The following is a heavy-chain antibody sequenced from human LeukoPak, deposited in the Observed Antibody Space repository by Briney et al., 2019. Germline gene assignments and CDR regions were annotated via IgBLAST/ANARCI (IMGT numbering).Heavy chain of an antibody. CDR1: GYSFTSYW. CDR3: ARAHTGTSMPDY. J-gene: IGHJ4*02. CDR2: IYPGESDT. Sequence: KAGESLKISCKGSGYSFTSYWIGWGRQMPGKGRDWMGIIYPGESDTRYSPSLQGQVTISADKSISTAYLQWSSLKAPATAMYYCARAHTGTSMPDYWGPGTLVTVSS. D-gene: IGHD1-1*01. V-gene: IGHV5-51*01.